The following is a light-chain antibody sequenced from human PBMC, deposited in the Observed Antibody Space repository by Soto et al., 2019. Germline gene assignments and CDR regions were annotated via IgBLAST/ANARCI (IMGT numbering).Light chain of an antibody. J-gene: IGLJ1*01. Sequence: QPVLTQPPSASGTPGQRVTISCSGSSSNIGSNTVSWYQQLPGTAHKRLIYSNTKRPSGVPDRFSGSKSGTSASLAISGFQSEDEADYYCAAWDDSLDGYVFGTGTKVTVL. V-gene: IGLV1-44*01. CDR2: SNT. CDR3: AAWDDSLDGYV. CDR1: SSNIGSNT.